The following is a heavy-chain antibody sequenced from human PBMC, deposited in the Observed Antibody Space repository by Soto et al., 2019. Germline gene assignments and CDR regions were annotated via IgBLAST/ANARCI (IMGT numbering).Heavy chain of an antibody. CDR1: GFTFSDHY. Sequence: EVQLVESGGGLVQPGGSLRLSCAASGFTFSDHYMDWVRQAPGKGLEWVGRIKNKANSYTTEYAASVKGRFTISRDDSKNSLDLQMNSLKTEDTAVYYCARVRLGVTTRLFDSWGQGTLVTVSS. CDR3: ARVRLGVTTRLFDS. D-gene: IGHD6-25*01. V-gene: IGHV3-72*01. CDR2: IKNKANSYTT. J-gene: IGHJ4*02.